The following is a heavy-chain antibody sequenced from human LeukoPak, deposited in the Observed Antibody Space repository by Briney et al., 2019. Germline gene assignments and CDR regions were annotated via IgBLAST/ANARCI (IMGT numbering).Heavy chain of an antibody. Sequence: SETLSLTCAVYGGSFSGYYWSWIRQPPGKGLEWIGEINHSGSTNYNPSLKSRVTISVDTSKNQFSLKLSSVTAADTAVYYCARHGYYYDSSGYQYYFDYWGQGTLVTVSS. CDR2: INHSGST. CDR1: GGSFSGYY. D-gene: IGHD3-22*01. CDR3: ARHGYYYDSSGYQYYFDY. J-gene: IGHJ4*02. V-gene: IGHV4-34*01.